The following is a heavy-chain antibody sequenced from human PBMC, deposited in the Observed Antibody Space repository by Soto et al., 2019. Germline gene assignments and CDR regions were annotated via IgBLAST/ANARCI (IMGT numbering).Heavy chain of an antibody. Sequence: GGSLRLSCAASGFTFSSYAMSWVRQAPGKGLEWGAAISGSGGSTYYADSWKGGFTISRDKSKNTRYLQMNSLRAEDTAVYYCAKGGYCSGGSGLGNWFDPWGQGTLVTVSS. V-gene: IGHV3-23*01. CDR1: GFTFSSYA. CDR3: AKGGYCSGGSGLGNWFDP. D-gene: IGHD2-15*01. CDR2: ISGSGGST. J-gene: IGHJ5*02.